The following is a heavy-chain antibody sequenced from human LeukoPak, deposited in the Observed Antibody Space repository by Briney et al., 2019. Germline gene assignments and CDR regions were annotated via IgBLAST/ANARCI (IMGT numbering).Heavy chain of an antibody. D-gene: IGHD1-26*01. Sequence: ASVNVSCKASGYTFTGYYMHWVRQAPGQGLEWMGWINPNSGGTNYAQKFQGRVTMTRDTSISTAYMELSRLRSDDTAVYYCALLFHIVGATFRGLRNDYWGQGTLVTVSS. V-gene: IGHV1-2*02. J-gene: IGHJ4*02. CDR2: INPNSGGT. CDR1: GYTFTGYY. CDR3: ALLFHIVGATFRGLRNDY.